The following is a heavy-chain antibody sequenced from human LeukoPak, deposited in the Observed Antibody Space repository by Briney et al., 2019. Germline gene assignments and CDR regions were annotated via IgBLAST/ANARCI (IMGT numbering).Heavy chain of an antibody. CDR2: ISAYNGNT. Sequence: ASVKVSCKASGYTFTSYGISWVRQAPGQGLEWMGWISAYNGNTNYAQKLQGRVTMTTDTSTSKAYMELRSLRSDDTAVYYRARASSSDTAMVTGYWGQGTLVTVSS. V-gene: IGHV1-18*01. CDR3: ARASSSDTAMVTGY. J-gene: IGHJ4*02. D-gene: IGHD5-18*01. CDR1: GYTFTSYG.